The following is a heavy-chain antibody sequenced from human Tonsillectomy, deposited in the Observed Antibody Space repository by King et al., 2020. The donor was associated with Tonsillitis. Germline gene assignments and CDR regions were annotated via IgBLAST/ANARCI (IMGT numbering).Heavy chain of an antibody. CDR2: ISGSGGST. V-gene: IGHV3-23*04. Sequence: VQLVESWGGLVQPGGSLRLSCTASTFTFSSYAMRWVRQAPWKGLEWGSGISGSGGSTFYADSVKGRFTISRDNSKNTLYVQMNSLRAEDTALYYCAKDRAAMITPTGSMDVWGQGTTVTVSS. J-gene: IGHJ6*02. CDR3: AKDRAAMITPTGSMDV. D-gene: IGHD5-18*01. CDR1: TFTFSSYA.